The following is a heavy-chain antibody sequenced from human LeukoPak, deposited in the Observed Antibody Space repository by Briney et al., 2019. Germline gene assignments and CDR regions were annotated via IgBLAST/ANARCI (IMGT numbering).Heavy chain of an antibody. CDR3: ARDSSTSRCIYYYYYGMDV. D-gene: IGHD2-2*01. CDR2: IWYDGSNK. CDR1: GFTFSSYG. Sequence: GGSLRLSCAASGFTFSSYGMHWVRQAPGKGLEWVAVIWYDGSNKYCADSVKGRFTISRDNSKNTLYLQMNSLRAEDTAVYYCARDSSTSRCIYYYYYGMDVWGQGTTVTVSS. V-gene: IGHV3-33*01. J-gene: IGHJ6*02.